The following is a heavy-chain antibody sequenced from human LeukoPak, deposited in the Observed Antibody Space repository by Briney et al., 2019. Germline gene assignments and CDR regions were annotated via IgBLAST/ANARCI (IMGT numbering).Heavy chain of an antibody. CDR1: GFTFSSYA. Sequence: GGSLRLSCAASGFTFSSYAMHWVRQAPGKGLEWVAVISYDGSNKYYAGSVKGRFTISRDNSKNTLYLQMNSLRAEDTAVYYCARETPKTPHYYDSSGSIDYWGQGTLVTVSS. CDR2: ISYDGSNK. V-gene: IGHV3-30-3*01. D-gene: IGHD3-22*01. CDR3: ARETPKTPHYYDSSGSIDY. J-gene: IGHJ4*02.